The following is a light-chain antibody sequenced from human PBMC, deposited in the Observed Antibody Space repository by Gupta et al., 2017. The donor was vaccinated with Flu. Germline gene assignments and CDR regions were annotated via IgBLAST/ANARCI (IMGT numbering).Light chain of an antibody. CDR3: QQRDSTPWT. CDR1: QSISSY. CDR2: AAS. V-gene: IGKV1-39*01. J-gene: IGKJ1*01. Sequence: PSSLSASVGDRVTITCRASQSISSYLNWYQQKPGKAPKLLIYAASSLQSGVPSRFSGSGSGTDFTLTISRLQPEDFATYYCQQRDSTPWTFGQGTKVEIK.